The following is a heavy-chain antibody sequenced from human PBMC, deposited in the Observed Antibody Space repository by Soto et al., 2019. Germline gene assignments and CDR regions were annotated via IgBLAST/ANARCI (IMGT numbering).Heavy chain of an antibody. D-gene: IGHD3-10*01. CDR1: GGSISSGGYY. CDR2: VYYSGST. Sequence: PSETLSLTCTVSGGSISSGGYYWSWIRQHPGKGLEWIGYVYYSGSTYYNPSLKSRVTISVDTSKNHFSLKLSSVTAADTAVYYCARDASLPAAVVGDLLFDPWGQGALVTVSS. J-gene: IGHJ5*02. CDR3: ARDASLPAAVVGDLLFDP. V-gene: IGHV4-31*03.